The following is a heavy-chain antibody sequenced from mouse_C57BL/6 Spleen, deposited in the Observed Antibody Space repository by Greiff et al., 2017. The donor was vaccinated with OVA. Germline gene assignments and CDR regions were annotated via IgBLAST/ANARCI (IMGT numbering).Heavy chain of an antibody. CDR2: INPSNGGT. D-gene: IGHD2-9*01. V-gene: IGHV1-53*01. J-gene: IGHJ2*01. Sequence: QVQLQQSGPELVKPGASVKLSCKASGYTFTSYWMHWVKQRPGQGLEWIGNINPSNGGTNYNEKFKSKATLTVDKSSSTAYMQLSSLTSEDSAVYYCARSYYGYDPFDYWGQGTTLTVSS. CDR1: GYTFTSYW. CDR3: ARSYYGYDPFDY.